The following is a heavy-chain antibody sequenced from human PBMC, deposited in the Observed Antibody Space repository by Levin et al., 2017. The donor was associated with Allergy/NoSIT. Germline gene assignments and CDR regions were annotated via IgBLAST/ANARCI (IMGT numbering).Heavy chain of an antibody. V-gene: IGHV3-21*04. D-gene: IGHD5-18*01. CDR2: INTNSGYV. J-gene: IGHJ6*02. Sequence: GESLKISCAVSGVTRNTYTLTWVRQPPGKGLEWVSSINTNSGYVHHGESVKGRFTISRDNSKKLLFLQMNRLRDEDTATYYCASRLTASGGLDVWGHGTTVTVSS. CDR3: ASRLTASGGLDV. CDR1: GVTRNTYT.